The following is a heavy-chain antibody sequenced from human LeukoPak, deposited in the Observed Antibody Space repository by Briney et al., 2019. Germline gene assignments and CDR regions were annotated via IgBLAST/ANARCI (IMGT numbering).Heavy chain of an antibody. CDR1: GFTFSSYW. CDR3: ARDLGPSGNWFDP. Sequence: PAGGSLRLSCAASGFTFSSYWMSWVRQAPGKGLEWVANIKQDGSEKYYVDSVKGRFTISRDNAKNSLYLQMNSLRAEDTAVYYCARDLGPSGNWFDPWGQGTLVTVSS. J-gene: IGHJ5*02. D-gene: IGHD3-10*01. V-gene: IGHV3-7*01. CDR2: IKQDGSEK.